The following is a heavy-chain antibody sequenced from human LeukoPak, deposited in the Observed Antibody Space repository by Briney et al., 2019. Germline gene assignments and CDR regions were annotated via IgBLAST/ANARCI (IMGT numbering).Heavy chain of an antibody. CDR1: GFTFSSYA. V-gene: IGHV3-30*01. J-gene: IGHJ4*02. D-gene: IGHD5-24*01. Sequence: PGRSLRLSCAASGFTFSSYAMHWVRQAPGKGLEWVAVISYDGSNKYYADSVKGRFTISRDNSKNTLYLQMNSLRAEDTAVYYCAREGRGRWLQFDYWGQGTLVTVSS. CDR3: AREGRGRWLQFDY. CDR2: ISYDGSNK.